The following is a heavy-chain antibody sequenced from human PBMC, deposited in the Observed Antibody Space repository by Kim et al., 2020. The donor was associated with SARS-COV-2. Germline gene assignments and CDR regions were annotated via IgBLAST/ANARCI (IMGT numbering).Heavy chain of an antibody. J-gene: IGHJ6*02. CDR3: VKAGGMDV. Sequence: GGSLRLSCVASGFTLSNYIMNWVRQAPGKGLEWFSSISSGSSNIKYADSVKGRFTISRDNAKNSLYLQMNSLRDEDTAVFYCVKAGGMDVWGQGTTVTVS. CDR2: ISSGSSNI. CDR1: GFTLSNYI. V-gene: IGHV3-48*02.